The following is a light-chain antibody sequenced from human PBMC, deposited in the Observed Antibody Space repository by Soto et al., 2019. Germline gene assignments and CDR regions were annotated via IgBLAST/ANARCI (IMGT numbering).Light chain of an antibody. J-gene: IGKJ1*01. CDR3: QQYNIWWA. CDR2: GAS. V-gene: IGKV3-15*01. Sequence: EMVMTQSPATRSVSPLEVATPSFRASQSVSSKLAWYQQKPGQAPRLLIYGASTRATGIPARFSGSGSGTEFTLIISSLQSEDSAVYYCQQYNIWWAFGQGTKVDIK. CDR1: QSVSSK.